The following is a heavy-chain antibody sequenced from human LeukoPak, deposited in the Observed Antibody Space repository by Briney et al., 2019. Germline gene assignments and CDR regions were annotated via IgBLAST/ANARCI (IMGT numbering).Heavy chain of an antibody. CDR3: ASTPIVVVPAAIPYYYYYGMDV. J-gene: IGHJ6*02. Sequence: GASVKVSCKASGYTFTSYGISWVRQAPGQGLEWMGWSSAYNGNTNYAQKLQGRVTMTTDTSTSTAYMELRSLRSDDTAVYYCASTPIVVVPAAIPYYYYYGMDVWGQGTTVTVSS. D-gene: IGHD2-2*02. V-gene: IGHV1-18*01. CDR1: GYTFTSYG. CDR2: SSAYNGNT.